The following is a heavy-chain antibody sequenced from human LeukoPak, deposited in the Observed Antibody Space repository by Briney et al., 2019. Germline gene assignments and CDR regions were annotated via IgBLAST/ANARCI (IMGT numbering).Heavy chain of an antibody. CDR3: AREGGGYYYVYDY. D-gene: IGHD3-22*01. J-gene: IGHJ4*02. CDR1: GFTFSDYD. Sequence: GGSLRLSCAASGFTFSDYDMSWMRQAPEKGLEWVSYISNSGSTIYYADSVKGRFTISRDNAKNSLYLQMNSLRAEDTAVYYCAREGGGYYYVYDYWGQGTLVTVSS. V-gene: IGHV3-11*04. CDR2: ISNSGSTI.